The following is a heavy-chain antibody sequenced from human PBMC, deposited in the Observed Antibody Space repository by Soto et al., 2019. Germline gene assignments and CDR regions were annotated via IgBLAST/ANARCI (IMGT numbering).Heavy chain of an antibody. CDR3: AKDIFESSSWSIPYYYYYGMDV. D-gene: IGHD6-13*01. CDR2: ISWNSGSI. Sequence: EVQLVESGGGLVQPGRSLRLSCAASGFTFDDYAMHWVRQAPGKGLEWVSGISWNSGSIGYADSVKGRFTISRDNAKNSLYLQMNSLRAEDTALYYCAKDIFESSSWSIPYYYYYGMDVWGQGTTVTVSS. V-gene: IGHV3-9*01. J-gene: IGHJ6*02. CDR1: GFTFDDYA.